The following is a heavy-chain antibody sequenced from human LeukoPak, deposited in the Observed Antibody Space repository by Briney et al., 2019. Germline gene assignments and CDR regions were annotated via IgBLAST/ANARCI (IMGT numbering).Heavy chain of an antibody. CDR3: ASYGDYTPWFDP. V-gene: IGHV1-69*13. D-gene: IGHD4-17*01. CDR2: IIPIFGTA. Sequence: ASVKVSCKASGGTFSSYAISWVRQAPGQGLEWMGGIIPIFGTANYAQKFQGRVTITADESTSTAYMELSSLRSEDTAVYYCASYGDYTPWFDPWGQGTLVTVSS. CDR1: GGTFSSYA. J-gene: IGHJ5*02.